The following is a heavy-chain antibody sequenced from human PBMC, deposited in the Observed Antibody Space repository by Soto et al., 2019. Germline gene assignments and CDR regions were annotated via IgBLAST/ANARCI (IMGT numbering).Heavy chain of an antibody. CDR1: EFTFDKYY. CDR3: ARGNWNYYYGFDV. V-gene: IGHV3-7*01. J-gene: IGHJ6*02. Sequence: GSLRLSCAASEFTFDKYYMTWVRQAPGKGPEWVANIKPDGSEQYYVDSVKGRFTISRDNANNSLYLQMNSLRAEDTAVYFCARGNWNYYYGFDVWGQGTTVTVSS. D-gene: IGHD1-20*01. CDR2: IKPDGSEQ.